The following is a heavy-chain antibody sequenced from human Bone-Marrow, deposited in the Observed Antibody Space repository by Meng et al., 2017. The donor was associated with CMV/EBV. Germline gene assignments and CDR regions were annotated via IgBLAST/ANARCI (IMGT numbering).Heavy chain of an antibody. CDR1: GFSFSRYW. D-gene: IGHD2-15*01. CDR3: ARRMVDY. Sequence: GGSLRLSCVASGFSFSRYWMTWVRQAPGKGLEWVANIKEDGGEKYYVDSVKGRFTISRDNAKNSVYLQMNSRRAEDTAVYYCARRMVDYWGQGTLVTVSS. CDR2: IKEDGGEK. V-gene: IGHV3-7*01. J-gene: IGHJ4*02.